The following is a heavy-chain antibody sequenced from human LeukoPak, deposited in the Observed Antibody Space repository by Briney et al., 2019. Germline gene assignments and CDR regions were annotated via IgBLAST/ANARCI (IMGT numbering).Heavy chain of an antibody. CDR1: GFTFSSYA. D-gene: IGHD3-10*01. Sequence: GGSLRLSCAASGFTFSSYAMSWVRQAPGKGLEWVSAISGSGGSTYYADSVKGRFTISRDNAKNSLYLQMNSLRAEDTAVYYCARDLLWFGTYYYYGMDVWGQGTTVTVSS. J-gene: IGHJ6*02. CDR2: ISGSGGST. V-gene: IGHV3-23*01. CDR3: ARDLLWFGTYYYYGMDV.